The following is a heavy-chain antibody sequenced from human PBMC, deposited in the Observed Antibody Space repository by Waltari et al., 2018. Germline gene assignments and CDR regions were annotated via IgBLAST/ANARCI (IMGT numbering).Heavy chain of an antibody. V-gene: IGHV3-23*01. D-gene: IGHD3-22*01. Sequence: EVQLLESGGGLVQPGGSLRLSCAASGFTFSSYAMSWVRQAPGKGLEWVSAISGSGGSTYYADSVKGRFTISRDNSKNTLYLQMNSLRAEDTAVYYCAKEGVPYYYDSSGSYYFDYWGQGTLVIVSS. CDR2: ISGSGGST. J-gene: IGHJ4*02. CDR1: GFTFSSYA. CDR3: AKEGVPYYYDSSGSYYFDY.